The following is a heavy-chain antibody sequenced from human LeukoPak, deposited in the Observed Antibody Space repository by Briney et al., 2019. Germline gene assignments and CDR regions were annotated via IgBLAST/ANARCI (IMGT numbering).Heavy chain of an antibody. Sequence: KPAETLSLTCAVYGVSFSGYYWSWIRQPPGKGLEWIGEINHSGSTNYNPSLKSRVTISVDTSKNQFSLKLSSVTAADTAVYYCARGRGYWGQGTLVTVSS. CDR1: GVSFSGYY. CDR3: ARGRGY. CDR2: INHSGST. V-gene: IGHV4-34*01. J-gene: IGHJ4*02.